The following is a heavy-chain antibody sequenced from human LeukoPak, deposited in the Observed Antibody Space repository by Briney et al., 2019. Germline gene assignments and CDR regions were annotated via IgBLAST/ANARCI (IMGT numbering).Heavy chain of an antibody. CDR1: GFTFSSSA. J-gene: IGHJ3*02. CDR3: VRGGIASAFDI. D-gene: IGHD6-13*01. CDR2: ISNNGGYT. Sequence: PGGSLRLSCAASGFTFSSSAMSWVRQASGKGLEWVSAISNNGGYTYYADSVQGRFTISRDNAKSTLYLQMNSLRAEDTAVYYCVRGGIASAFDIWGQGTMVTVSS. V-gene: IGHV3-23*01.